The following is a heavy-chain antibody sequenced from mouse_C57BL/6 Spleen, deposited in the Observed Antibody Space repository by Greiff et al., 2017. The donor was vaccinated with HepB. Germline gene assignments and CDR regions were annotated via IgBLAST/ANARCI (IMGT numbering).Heavy chain of an antibody. Sequence: EVKLVESGGGLVQPGGSMKLSCAASGFTFSDAWMDWVRQSPEKGLEWVAEIRNKANNHATYYAESVKGRFTISRDDSKSSVYLQMNSLRAEDTGIYYCTRPSNWDGWFAYWGQGTLVTVSA. D-gene: IGHD4-1*01. J-gene: IGHJ3*01. CDR3: TRPSNWDGWFAY. V-gene: IGHV6-6*01. CDR2: IRNKANNHAT. CDR1: GFTFSDAW.